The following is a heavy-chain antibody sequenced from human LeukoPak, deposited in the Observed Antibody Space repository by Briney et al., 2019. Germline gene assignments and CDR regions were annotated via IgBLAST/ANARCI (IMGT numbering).Heavy chain of an antibody. V-gene: IGHV4-31*03. Sequence: PSQTLSLTCTVSGGSIRSGNYYWNWIRQHPGKGLEWIGYVYYSGSTYYNPSLKSRISISGDTSKNQFSLKLNSVTAADTAVYYCARHYGPWGQGTLVTVSS. CDR2: VYYSGST. J-gene: IGHJ5*02. CDR1: GGSIRSGNYY. CDR3: ARHYGP. D-gene: IGHD3-16*01.